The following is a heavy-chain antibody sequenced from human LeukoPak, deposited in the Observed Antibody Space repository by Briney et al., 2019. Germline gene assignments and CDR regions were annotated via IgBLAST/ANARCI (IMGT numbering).Heavy chain of an antibody. Sequence: PGGSLRLSCAASGFTFSSYSMNWVRQAPGKGLEWVSSISSSSSYIYFADSVKGRFTISRDNAKNSLYLQMNSLRAEDTAVYYCARDRFCSSTSCYSPVDYWGQGTLVTVSS. V-gene: IGHV3-21*01. D-gene: IGHD2-2*02. CDR3: ARDRFCSSTSCYSPVDY. CDR1: GFTFSSYS. J-gene: IGHJ4*02. CDR2: ISSSSSYI.